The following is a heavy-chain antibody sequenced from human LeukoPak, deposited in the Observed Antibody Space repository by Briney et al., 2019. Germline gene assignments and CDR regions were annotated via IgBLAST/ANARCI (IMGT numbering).Heavy chain of an antibody. CDR2: ICGSAYST. CDR3: ARNTSGFKLGDGFDI. Sequence: PGGSLRLSCAASGFTFSSYAMTWVRQAPGKGLEWISAICGSAYSTSYADSVKGRFTISRDNSKNPLYLQMNSLRAEDTAIYYCARNTSGFKLGDGFDIWGQGTMVTVSS. V-gene: IGHV3-23*01. D-gene: IGHD3-22*01. J-gene: IGHJ3*02. CDR1: GFTFSSYA.